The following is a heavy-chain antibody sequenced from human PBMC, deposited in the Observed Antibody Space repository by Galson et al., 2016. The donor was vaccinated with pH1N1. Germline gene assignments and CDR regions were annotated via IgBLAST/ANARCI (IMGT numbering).Heavy chain of an antibody. Sequence: LRLSCAASGLTFSNYWMGWVRQAPGRGLEWVANINQDAGVKYYVDSVNGRFTISRDNAKNSLYLQMNSLSAEDTAVYYCATSRLSYALDVWGHGTTVTVSS. V-gene: IGHV3-7*01. D-gene: IGHD6-13*01. CDR1: GLTFSNYW. CDR3: ATSRLSYALDV. CDR2: INQDAGVK. J-gene: IGHJ6*02.